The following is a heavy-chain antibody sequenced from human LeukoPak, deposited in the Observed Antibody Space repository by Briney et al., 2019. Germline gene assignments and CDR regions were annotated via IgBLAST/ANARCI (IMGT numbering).Heavy chain of an antibody. V-gene: IGHV3-23*01. CDR3: AKARGSSVYEQFDY. CDR2: ISTSGRAT. J-gene: IGHJ4*02. CDR1: GFAFSTYA. D-gene: IGHD5/OR15-5a*01. Sequence: GSLRLSCAASGFAFSTYAMTWLRQAPEKGLQCVSTISTSGRATYYADSVEGRFTISRDNSKNTLYLQMSSLRADDTAVYYCAKARGSSVYEQFDYWGQGTQVTVSA.